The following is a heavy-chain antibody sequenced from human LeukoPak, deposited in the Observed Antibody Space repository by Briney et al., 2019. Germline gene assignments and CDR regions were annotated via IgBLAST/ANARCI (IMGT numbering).Heavy chain of an antibody. CDR1: GFTFNSH. CDR2: ISYDGSNK. V-gene: IGHV3-30*04. CDR3: ARQSSVTRSGLDS. D-gene: IGHD4-17*01. Sequence: GGSLRLSCADSGFTFNSHMHCFRQAPGEGLEWVAAISYDGSNKKYGDSVKGRFTISRDNSKNTLYLQMKSLRPEDTAVYYCARQSSVTRSGLDSWGQGTLATVSS. J-gene: IGHJ4*02.